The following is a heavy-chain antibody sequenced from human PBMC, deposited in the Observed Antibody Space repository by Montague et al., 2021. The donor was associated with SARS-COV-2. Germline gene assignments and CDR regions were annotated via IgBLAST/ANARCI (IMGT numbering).Heavy chain of an antibody. CDR2: IYYSGST. Sequence: SETLSLTCTVSGGSISSYYWSWIRQPPGKGLEWIGYIYYSGSTNYNPSLNSRVTISVDTSKNQFSLKLTSVTAADTAVYFCARESDSYPSATHSFDYWGHGTLVTVSS. D-gene: IGHD5-18*01. V-gene: IGHV4-59*01. CDR1: GGSISSYY. J-gene: IGHJ4*01. CDR3: ARESDSYPSATHSFDY.